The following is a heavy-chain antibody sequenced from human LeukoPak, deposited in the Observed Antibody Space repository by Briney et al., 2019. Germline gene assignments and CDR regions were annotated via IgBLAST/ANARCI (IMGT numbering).Heavy chain of an antibody. V-gene: IGHV4-39*07. CDR3: AGRIAAAGTIDY. CDR2: INHSGST. J-gene: IGHJ4*02. Sequence: PSETLSLTCTVSGGSISSSSYYWGWIRQPPGKGLEWIGEINHSGSTNYNPSLKSRVTISVDTSKNQFSLKLSSVTAADTAVYYCAGRIAAAGTIDYWGQGTLVTVSS. CDR1: GGSISSSSYY. D-gene: IGHD6-13*01.